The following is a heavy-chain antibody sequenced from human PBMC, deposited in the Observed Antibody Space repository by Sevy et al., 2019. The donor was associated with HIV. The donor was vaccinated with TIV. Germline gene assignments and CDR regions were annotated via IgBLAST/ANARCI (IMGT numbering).Heavy chain of an antibody. CDR1: GFTVNSNY. V-gene: IGHV3-53*01. CDR3: ARLSVYYYDSDGYYTTGNAFDI. J-gene: IGHJ3*02. CDR2: IYTGDNT. D-gene: IGHD3-22*01. Sequence: GGSLRLSCAATGFTVNSNYMSWVRQASGKGLEWVSIIYTGDNTYYTDSVKGRFTISRDNSKNTLYLQMNSLRAEDTAVYYCARLSVYYYDSDGYYTTGNAFDIWGQGTMVTVSS.